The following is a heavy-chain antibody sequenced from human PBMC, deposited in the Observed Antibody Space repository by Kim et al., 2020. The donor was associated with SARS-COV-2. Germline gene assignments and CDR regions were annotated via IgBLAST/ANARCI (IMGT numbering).Heavy chain of an antibody. V-gene: IGHV4-39*01. CDR3: ARGAGRVGVEAPPYY. J-gene: IGHJ4*01. CDR1: GGSISSSSYY. CDR2: FYNGEKT. D-gene: IGHD3-10*01. Sequence: SETLSLTCTVSGGSISSSSYYWGWIRLSPGKGLEWIGTFYNGEKTDHNPSLKSRGTISVDTSKNQFYLRLGSVTAADSAVYFCARGAGRVGVEAPPYYWG.